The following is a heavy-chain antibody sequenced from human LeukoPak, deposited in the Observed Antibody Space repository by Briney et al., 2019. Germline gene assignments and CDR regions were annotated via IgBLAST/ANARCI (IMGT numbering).Heavy chain of an antibody. J-gene: IGHJ5*02. CDR1: GFTFSSYA. D-gene: IGHD6-19*01. V-gene: IGHV3-30-3*01. Sequence: GRSLRLSCAASGFTFSSYAMHWVRQAPGKGLESVAVISYDGSNKYYADSVRGRFTISRDNSKNTLYLQMNSLRAEDTAVYYGARDVTVAGTRRFDPWGQGTLVTVSS. CDR3: ARDVTVAGTRRFDP. CDR2: ISYDGSNK.